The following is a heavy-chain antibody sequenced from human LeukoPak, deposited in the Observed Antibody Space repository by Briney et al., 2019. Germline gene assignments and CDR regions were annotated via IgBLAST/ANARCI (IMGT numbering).Heavy chain of an antibody. CDR1: GFTFRSYG. Sequence: PGRSLRLSCAASGFTFRSYGMHWVRQAPGKGLEWVAVISYVGSNKYYADSVKGRFTISRDNSKNTLYLQMNSLRAEDTAVYYCAKYLETAAVTNSCKGREVWGKGPRVPVPS. V-gene: IGHV3-30*18. CDR2: ISYVGSNK. CDR3: AKYLETAAVTNSCKGREV. J-gene: IGHJ6*04. D-gene: IGHD6-25*01.